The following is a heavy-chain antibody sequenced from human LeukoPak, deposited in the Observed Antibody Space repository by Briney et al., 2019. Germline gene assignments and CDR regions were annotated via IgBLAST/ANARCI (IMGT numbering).Heavy chain of an antibody. CDR1: GFTFSSHC. CDR2: IKQDVSEK. D-gene: IGHD4-17*01. V-gene: IGHV3-7*03. Sequence: PGGSLRLSCAASGFTFSSHCINWVRQAPGKGLEWVANIKQDVSEKNYVDSVKGRFTISRDNAKNSLYLQMNSLRAEDTAIYYCARDYGDSYHYGMDVWGQGTTVTVSS. J-gene: IGHJ6*01. CDR3: ARDYGDSYHYGMDV.